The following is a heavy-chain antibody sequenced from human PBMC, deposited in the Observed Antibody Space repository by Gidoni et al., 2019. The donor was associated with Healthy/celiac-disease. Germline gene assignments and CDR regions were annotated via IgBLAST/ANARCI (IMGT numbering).Heavy chain of an antibody. CDR3: ARGAQLWPYYFDY. CDR1: GGSISSYY. J-gene: IGHJ4*02. Sequence: QVQLQESGPGLVKPSETLSLTCTVSGGSISSYYWSWIRQPPGKGLEWIGYIYYSGSTNYNPALKSRVTISVDTSKNQFSLKLSSVTAADTAVYYCARGAQLWPYYFDYWGQGTLVTVSS. CDR2: IYYSGST. D-gene: IGHD5-18*01. V-gene: IGHV4-59*01.